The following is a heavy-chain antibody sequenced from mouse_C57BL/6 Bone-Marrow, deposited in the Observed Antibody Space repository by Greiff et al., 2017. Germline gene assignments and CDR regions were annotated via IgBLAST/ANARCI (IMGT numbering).Heavy chain of an antibody. J-gene: IGHJ4*01. CDR3: AREGWRAAMAY. CDR1: GYTFTSYW. D-gene: IGHD1-1*02. V-gene: IGHV1-50*01. Sequence: QVQLKQPGAELVKPGASVKLSCKASGYTFTSYWMQWVNQRPGQGLEWIGNIDPSDSYTNYNQKFKGKATLTVDTSSSTAYMQRSSLTSEDSAVYYCAREGWRAAMAYWDQGTSATVTS. CDR2: IDPSDSYT.